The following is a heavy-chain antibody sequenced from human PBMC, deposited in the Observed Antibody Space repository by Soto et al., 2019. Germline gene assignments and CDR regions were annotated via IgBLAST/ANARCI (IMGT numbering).Heavy chain of an antibody. J-gene: IGHJ3*02. Sequence: GESLKISCKGSGYSFTSYWIGWVRQMPGKGLEWMGIIYPGDSDTRYSPSFQGQVTISADKSISAAYLQWSSLKASDTAMYYCARPNYYDRSGYYHAFDIWGQGTMVTVSS. D-gene: IGHD3-22*01. CDR2: IYPGDSDT. CDR1: GYSFTSYW. CDR3: ARPNYYDRSGYYHAFDI. V-gene: IGHV5-51*01.